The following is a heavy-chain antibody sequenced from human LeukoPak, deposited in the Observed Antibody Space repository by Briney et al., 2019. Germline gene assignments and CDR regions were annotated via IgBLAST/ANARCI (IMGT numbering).Heavy chain of an antibody. CDR1: GFTFSSYA. D-gene: IGHD3-22*01. CDR2: ISGSGGST. Sequence: PGGSLRLSCEASGFTFSSYAMSWVRQAPGKGLEWVSAISGSGGSTYYADSVKGRFTISRDNSKNTLYLQMNSLRAEDTAVYYCAKDRITMIVVALYYFDYWGQGTLVTVSS. V-gene: IGHV3-23*01. J-gene: IGHJ4*02. CDR3: AKDRITMIVVALYYFDY.